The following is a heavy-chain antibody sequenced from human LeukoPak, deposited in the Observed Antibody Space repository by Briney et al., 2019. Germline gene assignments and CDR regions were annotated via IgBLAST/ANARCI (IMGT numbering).Heavy chain of an antibody. V-gene: IGHV1-18*04. CDR3: TRDHCSGDNCPSFDY. J-gene: IGHJ4*02. CDR2: IGAYNGDT. CDR1: GCTFTSFG. Sequence: GASVKVSCKPSGCTFTSFGISWVRQAPGQGLEWMGWIGAYNGDTNYAQKFQGRVTMTTDTSTSTAYMDLRSLRSDDTAVYYCTRDHCSGDNCPSFDYWGQGTLVTVSS. D-gene: IGHD2-15*01.